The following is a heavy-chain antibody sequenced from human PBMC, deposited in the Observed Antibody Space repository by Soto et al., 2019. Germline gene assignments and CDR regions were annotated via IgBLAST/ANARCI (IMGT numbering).Heavy chain of an antibody. Sequence: QERLVQSGAEVRKPGSSVKVSCKVTGGTSTRYAINWVRQAPGQGLEGMGGIVPMFGTSKYAQKFQGRVKITADTSTNIAYMELRSLRSEDTAVYYCNRGSEYDFWSGYLWGQGTLVSVSS. J-gene: IGHJ4*02. V-gene: IGHV1-69*06. CDR1: GGTSTRYA. D-gene: IGHD3-3*01. CDR2: IVPMFGTS. CDR3: NRGSEYDFWSGYL.